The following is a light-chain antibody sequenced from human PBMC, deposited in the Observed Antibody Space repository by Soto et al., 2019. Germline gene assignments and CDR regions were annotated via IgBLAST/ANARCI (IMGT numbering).Light chain of an antibody. CDR2: KAS. CDR1: QYISSW. Sequence: DIQMTQSPSTLSASVGDRVTITCRASQYISSWLAWYQQKPGKAPKLLIYKASNLESGVPSRFSGSGSGTEFTLTISSLQPDDFATYYSQQYNSYWTFGQGTKVEIK. J-gene: IGKJ1*01. V-gene: IGKV1-5*03. CDR3: QQYNSYWT.